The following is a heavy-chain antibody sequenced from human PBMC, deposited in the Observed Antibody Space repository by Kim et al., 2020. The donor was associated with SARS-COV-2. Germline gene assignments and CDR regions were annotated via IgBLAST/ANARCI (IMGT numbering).Heavy chain of an antibody. V-gene: IGHV4-34*01. J-gene: IGHJ4*02. D-gene: IGHD2-2*01. CDR3: ARRWVRYCSSTSCYEGVDY. CDR1: GGSFSGYY. Sequence: SETLSLTCAVYGGSFSGYYWSWIHQPPGKGLEWIGEINHSGSTNYNPSLKSRVTISVDTSKNQFSLKLSSVTAADTAVYYCARRWVRYCSSTSCYEGVDYWGQGTLVTVSS. CDR2: INHSGST.